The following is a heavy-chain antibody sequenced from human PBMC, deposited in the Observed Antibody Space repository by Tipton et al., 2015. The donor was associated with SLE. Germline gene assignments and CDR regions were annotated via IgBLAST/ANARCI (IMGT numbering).Heavy chain of an antibody. CDR3: AMTSGDSWAFDY. CDR2: ISGSGGST. D-gene: IGHD2-21*02. J-gene: IGHJ4*02. V-gene: IGHV3-23*04. Sequence: QLVQSGGGLVQPGGSLRLSCAASGFTVSSNYMSWVRQAPGKGLEWVSVISGSGGSTYYADSVKGRFTISRDNSKNTLYLQMNSLRAEDTAVHYCAMTSGDSWAFDYWGQGTLVTVSS. CDR1: GFTVSSNY.